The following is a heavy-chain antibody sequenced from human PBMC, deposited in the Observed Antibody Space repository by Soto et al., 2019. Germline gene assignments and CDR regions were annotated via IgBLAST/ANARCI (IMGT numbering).Heavy chain of an antibody. Sequence: EVQLLESGGGLVQPGGSLRLSCAASGFTFSSYAMSWVRQAPGKGLEWVSAISGCGGSTYYADSVKGRFTISRDNSKNTLYLQMNSLRAEDTAVYYCAKGPRTYYYDSSGRDYYYGMDVWGQGTTVTVSS. V-gene: IGHV3-23*01. D-gene: IGHD3-22*01. CDR3: AKGPRTYYYDSSGRDYYYGMDV. CDR1: GFTFSSYA. CDR2: ISGCGGST. J-gene: IGHJ6*02.